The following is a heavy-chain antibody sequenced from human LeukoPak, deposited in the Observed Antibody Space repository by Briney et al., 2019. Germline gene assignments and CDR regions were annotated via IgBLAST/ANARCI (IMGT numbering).Heavy chain of an antibody. J-gene: IGHJ3*02. Sequence: GGSLRLSCAASGFTFSSYSMNWVRQAPGKGLEWVSSISSSSSYIYYADSVKGRFTISRDNAKNSLYLQMNSLRAEDTAVYYCAREFTGHDILTGYCSEAFDIWGQGTMVTVSS. CDR1: GFTFSSYS. D-gene: IGHD3-9*01. CDR3: AREFTGHDILTGYCSEAFDI. V-gene: IGHV3-21*01. CDR2: ISSSSSYI.